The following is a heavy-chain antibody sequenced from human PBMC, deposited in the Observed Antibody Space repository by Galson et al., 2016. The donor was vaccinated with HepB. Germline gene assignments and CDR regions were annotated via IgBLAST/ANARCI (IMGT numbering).Heavy chain of an antibody. CDR1: GFIFSKAW. V-gene: IGHV3-15*01. CDR3: TTDVY. Sequence: SLRLSCAASGFIFSKAWMTWVRQAPGKGLEWVGRIKSKAEGGATDYGAPVKGRFTISRDDSKNTLYLQMNRLKAEDTAVYYCTTDVYWGQGTLVTVSS. CDR2: IKSKAEGGAT. J-gene: IGHJ4*02.